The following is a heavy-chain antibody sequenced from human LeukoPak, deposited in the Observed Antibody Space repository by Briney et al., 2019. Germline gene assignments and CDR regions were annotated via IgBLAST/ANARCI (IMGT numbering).Heavy chain of an antibody. Sequence: GGSLRLSCAASGFSFGTYAVHWVRKSPGKGLEWVSLIGADGSETYYADSVKGRFTISRDNRKSSLFLQTNSPRIKYATLYYCAGISYDNYESVWGKGTLVTVSS. CDR3: AGISYDNYESV. CDR1: GFSFGTYA. D-gene: IGHD4-17*01. CDR2: IGADGSET. V-gene: IGHV3-43*02. J-gene: IGHJ4*02.